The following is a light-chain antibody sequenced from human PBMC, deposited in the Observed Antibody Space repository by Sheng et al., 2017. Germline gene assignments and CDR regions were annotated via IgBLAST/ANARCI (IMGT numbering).Light chain of an antibody. V-gene: IGKV3-20*01. CDR3: HRSGRSPPYT. CDR2: GAS. J-gene: IGKJ2*01. Sequence: VLTQSPGTLSLSPGERATLSCRASQTIASDFLAWYQQKPGQSPRLLIHGASIRAAGIPDRFSGSGSGTDFTLTINRLEPEDFAVYYCHRSGRSPPYTFAQGTKLEIK. CDR1: QTIASDF.